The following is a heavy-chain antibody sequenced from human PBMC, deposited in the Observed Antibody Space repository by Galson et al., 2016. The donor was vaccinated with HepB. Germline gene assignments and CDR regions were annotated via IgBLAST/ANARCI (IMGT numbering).Heavy chain of an antibody. Sequence: SLRLSCAASGSSSSSYAMSWVRQAPGKGLEWVSGITSGGTTYYADSVKGRFTISRDNSKNILYLQMKSLRDEDTAVYYCAKRPYSYGWHYGMDVWGQGTTVTVSS. CDR3: AKRPYSYGWHYGMDV. J-gene: IGHJ6*02. D-gene: IGHD5-18*01. CDR2: ITSGGTT. CDR1: GSSSSSYA. V-gene: IGHV3-23*01.